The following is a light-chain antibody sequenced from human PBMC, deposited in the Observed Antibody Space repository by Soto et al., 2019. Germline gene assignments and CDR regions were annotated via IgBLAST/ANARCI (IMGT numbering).Light chain of an antibody. J-gene: IGKJ1*01. V-gene: IGKV1-5*01. CDR1: QTISSW. CDR3: QQYQTYPWT. Sequence: IQMTQSPSTLSASVGDRVTITCRASQTISSWLAWYQQKPGKAPKLLIFDASSLESGVPSRFSGGGSGTEFTLTISSLQPDDFATYYCQQYQTYPWTFGQGTKVDIK. CDR2: DAS.